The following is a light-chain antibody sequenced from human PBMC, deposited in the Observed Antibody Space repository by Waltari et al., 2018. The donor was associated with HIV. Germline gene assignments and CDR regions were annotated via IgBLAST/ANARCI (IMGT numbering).Light chain of an antibody. CDR2: EDN. V-gene: IGLV2-8*01. J-gene: IGLJ2*01. Sequence: QSALTQPPSASVSPGQSVTISCTGTSSDVGAYKFVSWYQQRSGQAPELIMYEDNRRPPWVPHRFVGSKSGNAASLTVCGLQAADEAEYFCSSYAGYSNVAVFGGGTELTVL. CDR3: SSYAGYSNVAV. CDR1: SSDVGAYKF.